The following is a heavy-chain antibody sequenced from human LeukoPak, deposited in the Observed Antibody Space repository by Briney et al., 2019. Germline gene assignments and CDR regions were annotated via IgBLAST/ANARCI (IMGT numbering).Heavy chain of an antibody. CDR1: GYIFTSYW. V-gene: IGHV5-51*01. J-gene: IGHJ5*02. CDR3: ARDPIHYDFWSGSPNWFDP. D-gene: IGHD3-3*01. Sequence: GESLKISCKGSGYIFTSYWIGWVRQMPGKGLEWMGIIYPGDSDTRYSPSFQGQVTISADKSISTAYLQWSSLKASDTAMYYCARDPIHYDFWSGSPNWFDPWGQGTLVTVSS. CDR2: IYPGDSDT.